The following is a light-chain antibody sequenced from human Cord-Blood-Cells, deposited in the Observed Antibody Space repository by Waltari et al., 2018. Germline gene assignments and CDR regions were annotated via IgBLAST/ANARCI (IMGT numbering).Light chain of an antibody. Sequence: EIVMTQSPATLSVSPVERATFSCSASQSVNSNLAWYQQKPGQAPRILIYGASTRATGIPARFSGSGSWTEFTLTISSLQSEDFAVYYCQQYNNWPPLTFGPGTKVDIK. V-gene: IGKV3-15*01. CDR1: QSVNSN. CDR3: QQYNNWPPLT. CDR2: GAS. J-gene: IGKJ3*01.